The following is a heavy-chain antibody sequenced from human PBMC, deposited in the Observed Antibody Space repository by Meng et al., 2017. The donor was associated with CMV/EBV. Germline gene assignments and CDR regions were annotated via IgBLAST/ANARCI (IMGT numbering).Heavy chain of an antibody. V-gene: IGHV4-39*07. J-gene: IGHJ5*02. CDR2: IFYSLRT. D-gene: IGHD3-9*01. CDR3: ARNFAGGP. CDR1: GGVISRGSYY. Sequence: QVERNASGPGSVEASGTSSPTSTLSGGVISRGSYYVGSGRQAPGKGLEWIGSIFYSLRTYYNPSLKRRIRISVETSKNQFSLKLRSCTAAETAVYYCARNFAGGPWGQGTLVTVSS.